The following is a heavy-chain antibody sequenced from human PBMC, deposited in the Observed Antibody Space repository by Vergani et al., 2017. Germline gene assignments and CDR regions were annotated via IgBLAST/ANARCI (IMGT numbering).Heavy chain of an antibody. J-gene: IGHJ5*02. V-gene: IGHV3-33*01. CDR3: ARDLQLLYNRFDP. CDR1: GFTFNQYG. Sequence: QVQLVESGGGVVQPGRSLRLPCAASGFTFNQYGMHWVRQAPGKGLEWVAVTWYDGNNKQYADPVKGRFTISRDNSKSTMYLQMNSLRDEDTGVYYCARDLQLLYNRFDPWGQGTLVTVSS. D-gene: IGHD1-14*01. CDR2: TWYDGNNK.